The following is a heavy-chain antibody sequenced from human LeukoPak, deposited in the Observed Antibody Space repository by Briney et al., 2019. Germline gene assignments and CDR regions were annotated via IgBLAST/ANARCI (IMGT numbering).Heavy chain of an antibody. CDR2: IYHSGST. CDR3: ARVMVRGVIIFAFDY. V-gene: IGHV4-30-2*01. Sequence: PSETLSLTCAVSCGSISSGGYSWSWIRQPPGKGLEWIVYIYHSGSTYYNPSLKSRVTISVDRSKNQFSLKLSSVTAADTAVYYCARVMVRGVIIFAFDYWGQGTLVTVSS. J-gene: IGHJ4*02. CDR1: CGSISSGGYS. D-gene: IGHD3-10*01.